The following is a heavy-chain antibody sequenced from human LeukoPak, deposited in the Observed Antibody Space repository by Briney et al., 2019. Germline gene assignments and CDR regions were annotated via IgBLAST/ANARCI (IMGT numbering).Heavy chain of an antibody. CDR3: ARGSGPSSWFPIFDS. D-gene: IGHD6-13*01. CDR1: GFTFSSYS. CDR2: ISSSSSYI. V-gene: IGHV3-21*01. J-gene: IGHJ4*02. Sequence: GGSLRLSCAASGFTFSSYSMSWVCQAPGKGLEWVSSISSSSSYIYYADSVKGRFTISRDNAKNSLYLQMNSLRAEDTAVYYCARGSGPSSWFPIFDSWGQGALVTVSS.